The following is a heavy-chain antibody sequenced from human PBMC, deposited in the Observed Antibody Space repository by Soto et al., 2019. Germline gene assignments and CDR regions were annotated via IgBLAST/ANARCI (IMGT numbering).Heavy chain of an antibody. CDR1: GFTFGTYT. D-gene: IGHD1-1*01. J-gene: IGHJ6*02. CDR2: ISYEGSNT. V-gene: IGHV3-30-3*01. CDR3: ARVTPGNNLYYFYGLDV. Sequence: GGSLRLSCVASGFTFGTYTIHWVRLAPGKGLQWVALISYEGSNTYYADSVKGRFTVSRGNSKNTLYLQMNSLRPEDTGVYYCARVTPGNNLYYFYGLDVWGQGTSVTVSS.